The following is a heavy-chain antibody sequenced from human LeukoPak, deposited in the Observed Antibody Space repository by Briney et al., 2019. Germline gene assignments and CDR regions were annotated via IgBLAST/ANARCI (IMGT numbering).Heavy chain of an antibody. D-gene: IGHD1-26*01. Sequence: GGSPRLSCAASGFTFSSYAMHWVRQAPGKGLEWVAVISYDGSNKYYADSVKGRFTISRDNSKNTLYLQMNSLRAEDTAVYYCARSEWGLQAYYYYYYMDVWGKGTTVTVSS. CDR1: GFTFSSYA. V-gene: IGHV3-30-3*01. CDR3: ARSEWGLQAYYYYYYMDV. J-gene: IGHJ6*03. CDR2: ISYDGSNK.